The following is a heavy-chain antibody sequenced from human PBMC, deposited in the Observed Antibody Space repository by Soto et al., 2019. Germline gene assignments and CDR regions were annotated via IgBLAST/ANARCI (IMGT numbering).Heavy chain of an antibody. CDR1: GFTFSSYA. Sequence: GGSLRLSCAASGFTFSSYAMSWVRQAPGKGLEWVLAISDSGGGTYYTDSVKGRFTISRDNSKNTLYLQMNSLRADDTAVYYCAKDREYPRYWGQGTLVTVSS. CDR3: AKDREYPRY. CDR2: ISDSGGGT. V-gene: IGHV3-23*01. J-gene: IGHJ4*02.